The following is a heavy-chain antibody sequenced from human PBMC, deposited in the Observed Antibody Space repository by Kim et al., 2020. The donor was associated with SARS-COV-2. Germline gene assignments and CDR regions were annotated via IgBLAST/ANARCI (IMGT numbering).Heavy chain of an antibody. CDR2: FDPEDGET. Sequence: ASVKVSCKVSGYTLTELSMHWVRQAPGKGLEWMGGFDPEDGETIYAQKFQGRVTMTEDTSTDTAYMELSSLRSEDTAVYYCATHYDSSGYPMGNCFDPWGQGTLVTVSS. CDR3: ATHYDSSGYPMGNCFDP. V-gene: IGHV1-24*01. CDR1: GYTLTELS. J-gene: IGHJ5*02. D-gene: IGHD3-22*01.